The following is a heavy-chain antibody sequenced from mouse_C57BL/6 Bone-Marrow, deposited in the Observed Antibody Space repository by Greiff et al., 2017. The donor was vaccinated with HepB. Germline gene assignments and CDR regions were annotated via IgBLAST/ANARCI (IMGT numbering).Heavy chain of an antibody. CDR3: APYYSNWGFAY. V-gene: IGHV1-64*01. CDR2: IHPNSGST. CDR1: GYTFTSYW. Sequence: QVQLQQPGAELVKPGASVKLSCKASGYTFTSYWMHWVKQRPGQGLEWIGMIHPNSGSTNYNEKFKSKATLTVDKSSSTAYMQLSSLTSEDSAVYYCAPYYSNWGFAYWGQGTLVTVSA. J-gene: IGHJ3*01. D-gene: IGHD2-5*01.